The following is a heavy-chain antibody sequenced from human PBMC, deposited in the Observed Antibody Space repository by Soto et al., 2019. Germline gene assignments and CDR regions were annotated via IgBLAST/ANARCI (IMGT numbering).Heavy chain of an antibody. CDR3: ARSYLSGYQPPPYYYGMDV. D-gene: IGHD3-9*01. Sequence: GASVKVSCKASGYTFTSYYMHWVRQAPGQGLEWMGIINPSGGSTSYAQKFQGRVTMTRDTSTSTVYMELSSLRSEDTAVYYCARSYLSGYQPPPYYYGMDVWGQGTTVTVSS. J-gene: IGHJ6*02. CDR1: GYTFTSYY. CDR2: INPSGGST. V-gene: IGHV1-46*01.